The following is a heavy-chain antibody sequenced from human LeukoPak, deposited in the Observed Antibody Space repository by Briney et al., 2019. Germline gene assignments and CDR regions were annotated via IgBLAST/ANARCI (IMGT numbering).Heavy chain of an antibody. CDR1: GYTFSDYD. J-gene: IGHJ4*02. Sequence: GASGKASGKAAGYTFSDYDMQWLGRAPGQGVKGLGWFNPKSGDTKYAQEYQGMVTINRNTSVSTAYQKLSSLRSDNTAVFYCERRSPTGSSCKTAFDYWGQGTLVTVSS. CDR3: ERRSPTGSSCKTAFDY. D-gene: IGHD1-26*01. V-gene: IGHV1-2*02. CDR2: FNPKSGDT.